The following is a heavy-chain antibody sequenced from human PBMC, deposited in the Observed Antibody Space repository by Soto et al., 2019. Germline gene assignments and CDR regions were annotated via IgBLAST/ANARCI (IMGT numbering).Heavy chain of an antibody. Sequence: EVQLVESEGGLVQPGGSLRLSCAASGFNFSYYWMHWVRQAPGQGLVWVSRIHSDGSSTTYADSVKGRFTISRDNAKNTLYLQMNSLRAEDMAVYYCARGDRGAFDLWGQGTMVTVSS. J-gene: IGHJ3*01. CDR2: IHSDGSST. CDR1: GFNFSYYW. CDR3: ARGDRGAFDL. V-gene: IGHV3-74*01. D-gene: IGHD2-21*02.